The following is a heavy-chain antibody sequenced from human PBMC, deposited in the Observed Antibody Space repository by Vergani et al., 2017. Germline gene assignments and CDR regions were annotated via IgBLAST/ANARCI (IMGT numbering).Heavy chain of an antibody. CDR2: INTGNGNT. Sequence: QVQLVQSGAEVKKPGASVKVSCKASGYTFTSYAMHWVRQAPGQRLEWMGWINTGNGNTKYSQKFQGRVTITRNASASTAYMELSSLRSEDTAVYYCALHYYDSSGYNYWGQGTLVTVSS. V-gene: IGHV1-3*04. D-gene: IGHD3-22*01. CDR1: GYTFTSYA. CDR3: ALHYYDSSGYNY. J-gene: IGHJ4*02.